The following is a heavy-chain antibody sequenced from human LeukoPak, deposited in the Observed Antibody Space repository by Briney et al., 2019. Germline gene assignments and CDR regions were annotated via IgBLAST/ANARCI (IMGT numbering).Heavy chain of an antibody. CDR1: GYSISSGYY. Sequence: SETLSLTCAVSGYSISSGYYWGWIRQPPGKGLEWMGSIYHSGSTYYNPPLKSRVTISVDTSKNQFSLKLSSVTAADTAAYYCARPSEFHWFDPWGQGTLVTVSS. CDR2: IYHSGST. CDR3: ARPSEFHWFDP. J-gene: IGHJ5*02. D-gene: IGHD6-19*01. V-gene: IGHV4-38-2*01.